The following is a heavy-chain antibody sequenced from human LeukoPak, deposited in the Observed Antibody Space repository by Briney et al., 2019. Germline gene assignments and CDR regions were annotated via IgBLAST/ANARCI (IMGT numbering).Heavy chain of an antibody. CDR2: ISAYNGNT. CDR3: ARDCSSTSCYTYYYYYGMDV. Sequence: ASVKVSCKASGYTFTSYGISWARQAPGQGLEWMGWISAYNGNTNYAQKLQGRVTMTTDTSTGTAYMELRSLRSDDTAVYYCARDCSSTSCYTYYYYYGMDVWGQGTTVTVSS. CDR1: GYTFTSYG. J-gene: IGHJ6*02. D-gene: IGHD2-2*02. V-gene: IGHV1-18*01.